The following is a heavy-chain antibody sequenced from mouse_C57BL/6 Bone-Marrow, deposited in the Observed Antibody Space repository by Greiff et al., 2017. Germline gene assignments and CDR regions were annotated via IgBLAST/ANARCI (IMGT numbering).Heavy chain of an antibody. J-gene: IGHJ4*01. D-gene: IGHD6-1*01. CDR3: ASLDPSSRAMDY. CDR1: GFSLTSYG. V-gene: IGHV2-2*01. Sequence: VKLVESGPGLVQPSQSLSITCTVSGFSLTSYGVHWVRQSPGKGLEWLGVIWSGGSTDYNAAFISRLSISKDNSKSQVFFKMNSLQADDTAIYYCASLDPSSRAMDYWGQGTSVTVSS. CDR2: IWSGGST.